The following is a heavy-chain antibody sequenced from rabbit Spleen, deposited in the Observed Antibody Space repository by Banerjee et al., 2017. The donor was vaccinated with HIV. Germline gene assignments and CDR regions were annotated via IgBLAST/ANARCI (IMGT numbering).Heavy chain of an antibody. Sequence: QSLEESGGDLVKPGASLTLTCTASGFSLSNIYYMCWVRQAPGKGLEWIACIYIGDGNTYYASWAKGRFIMSRTSSTKVTLQMTSLTAADTATYFCARETNSGWGPGTLVTVS. CDR1: GFSLSNIYY. J-gene: IGHJ2*01. V-gene: IGHV1S40*01. CDR3: ARETNSG. D-gene: IGHD1-1*01. CDR2: IYIGDGNT.